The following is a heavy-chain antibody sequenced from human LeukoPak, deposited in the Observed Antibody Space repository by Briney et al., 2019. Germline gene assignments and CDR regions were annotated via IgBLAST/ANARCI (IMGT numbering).Heavy chain of an antibody. CDR3: AKDRVITMVRGLMDV. V-gene: IGHV3-30*18. Sequence: GGSLRLSCAASGFTFSSYGMHWVRQAPGKGLEWVAVISYVGSNKYYADSVKGRFTISRDNSKNTLYLQMNSLRAEDTAVYYCAKDRVITMVRGLMDVWGQGTTVTVSS. CDR1: GFTFSSYG. CDR2: ISYVGSNK. D-gene: IGHD3-10*01. J-gene: IGHJ6*02.